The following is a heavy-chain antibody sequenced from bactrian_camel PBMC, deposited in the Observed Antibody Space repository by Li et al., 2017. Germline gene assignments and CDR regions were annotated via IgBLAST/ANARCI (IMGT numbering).Heavy chain of an antibody. CDR2: LDTDGKT. V-gene: IGHV3S6*01. CDR1: GSIYSGAC. D-gene: IGHD2*01. Sequence: VQLVESGGGSVQAGGSLRLSCVASGSIYSGACVGWLRQATGKEREGVATLDTDGKTWLSVAVEERFSISKDNARNVLFLQMNTLKPEDTATYYCATRTATWCALSATYYSPWGQGTQ. CDR3: ATRTATWCALSATYYSP. J-gene: IGHJ4*01.